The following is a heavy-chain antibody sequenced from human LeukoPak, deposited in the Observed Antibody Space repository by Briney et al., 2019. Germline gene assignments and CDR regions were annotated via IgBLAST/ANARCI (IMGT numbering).Heavy chain of an antibody. J-gene: IGHJ4*02. Sequence: GGSLRLSCAASGFTFSKYWMSWVRQAPGKGLEWVANMKQDGGEKYYVDSVKGRFTISRDNAKNSLYLQMNSLRGEDTAVYYCARHLHDYWGQGTLVTVSS. V-gene: IGHV3-7*01. CDR2: MKQDGGEK. CDR3: ARHLHDY. CDR1: GFTFSKYW.